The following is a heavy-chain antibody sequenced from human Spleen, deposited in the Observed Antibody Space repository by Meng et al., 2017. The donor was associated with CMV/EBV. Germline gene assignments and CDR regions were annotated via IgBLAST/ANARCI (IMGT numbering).Heavy chain of an antibody. CDR3: AKGPSRILGAFDI. D-gene: IGHD2-15*01. V-gene: IGHV3-23*01. Sequence: GGSLRLSCTGSGFTFGDYAMSWVRQAPGKGLEWVSAISDSGGSTHYADSVQGRFFISRDNFKNMVYLQMTSLRVEDTAVYYCAKGPSRILGAFDIWGQGTMVTVSS. CDR2: ISDSGGST. CDR1: GFTFGDYA. J-gene: IGHJ3*02.